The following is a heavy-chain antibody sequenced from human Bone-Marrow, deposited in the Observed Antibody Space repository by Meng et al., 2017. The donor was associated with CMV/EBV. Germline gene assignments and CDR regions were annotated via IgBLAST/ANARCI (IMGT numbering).Heavy chain of an antibody. D-gene: IGHD2-2*01. CDR1: GFTFSSYA. CDR3: ARGVVPAAYVPSHPNWFDP. CDR2: ISGSGGST. V-gene: IGHV3-23*01. Sequence: GGSLRLSCAASGFTFSSYAMSWVRQAPGKGLEWVSAISGSGGSTYYADSVKGRFTISRDNSKNTLYLQMNSLRAEDTAVYYCARGVVPAAYVPSHPNWFDPWGQGTLVTVSS. J-gene: IGHJ5*02.